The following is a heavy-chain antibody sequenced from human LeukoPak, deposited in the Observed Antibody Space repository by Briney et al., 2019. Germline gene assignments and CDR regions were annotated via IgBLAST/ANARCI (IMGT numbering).Heavy chain of an antibody. CDR1: GYTFTSYD. D-gene: IGHD2-2*01. V-gene: IGHV1-8*03. J-gene: IGHJ3*02. CDR2: MNPNSGNT. CDR3: ARLDQVYCSSTSCYLSAFDI. Sequence: ASVKVSCKPSGYTFTSYDINWVRQATGQGLEWMGWMNPNSGNTGYAQKFQGRVTITRNTSISTAYMELSSLRSEDTAVYYCARLDQVYCSSTSCYLSAFDIWGQGTMVTVSS.